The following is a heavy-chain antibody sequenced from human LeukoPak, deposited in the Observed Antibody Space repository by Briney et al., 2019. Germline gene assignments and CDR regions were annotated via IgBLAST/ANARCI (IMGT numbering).Heavy chain of an antibody. CDR3: VRDRYYTMDV. CDR2: IKSDGIST. J-gene: IGHJ6*03. V-gene: IGHV3-74*01. CDR1: GFTFSSTW. Sequence: GGPLRLSCAASGFTFSSTWMHWVRHAPGKGLVWVSRIKSDGISTIYADSVKGRFIISRDYAKNTLYLQMNSLRAEDSAVYYCVRDRYYTMDVWGKGTTVSVSS.